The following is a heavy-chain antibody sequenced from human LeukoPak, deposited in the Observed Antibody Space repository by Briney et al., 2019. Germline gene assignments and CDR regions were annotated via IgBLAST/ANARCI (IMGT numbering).Heavy chain of an antibody. Sequence: ASVKVSCKASGYTFTSYYMHWVRQAPGQGLEWMGIINPSGGSTSYAQKFQGRVTMTRDTSTSTVYMELSSLRSEDTAVYYCARDRSSSWPGAEYYFDYWGQGTLVTVSS. V-gene: IGHV1-46*01. J-gene: IGHJ4*02. CDR3: ARDRSSSWPGAEYYFDY. CDR1: GYTFTSYY. D-gene: IGHD6-13*01. CDR2: INPSGGST.